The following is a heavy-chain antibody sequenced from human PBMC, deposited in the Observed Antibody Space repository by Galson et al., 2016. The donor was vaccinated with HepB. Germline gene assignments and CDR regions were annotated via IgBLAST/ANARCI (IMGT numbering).Heavy chain of an antibody. CDR1: GYTFTGYY. V-gene: IGHV1-2*02. D-gene: IGHD6-13*01. CDR3: ARVRFWQHLNYGLDV. Sequence: SVKVSCKASGYTFTGYYIHWVRQAPGQGLEWMGWINPHNGGTNYAQKFQGRVTMTRDTSMTTAFMELNRLRSDDTAVYYCARVRFWQHLNYGLDVWGQGTTVTVSS. J-gene: IGHJ6*02. CDR2: INPHNGGT.